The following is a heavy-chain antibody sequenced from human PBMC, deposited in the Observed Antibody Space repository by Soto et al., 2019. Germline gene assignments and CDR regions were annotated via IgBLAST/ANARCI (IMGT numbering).Heavy chain of an antibody. D-gene: IGHD2-15*01. Sequence: PSETLSLTCTVSGGSISSYYWSWIRQTPGKGLEWIGYTHHSGSTNYNPSLKSRVAMSVDTSKNQFSLKLSSVTAAATAGYYCARTQVDYCRCGSGECVPPHLVDDWGQGTLVTVSS. V-gene: IGHV4-59*01. CDR1: GGSISSYY. J-gene: IGHJ4*02. CDR3: ARTQVDYCRCGSGECVPPHLVDD. CDR2: THHSGST.